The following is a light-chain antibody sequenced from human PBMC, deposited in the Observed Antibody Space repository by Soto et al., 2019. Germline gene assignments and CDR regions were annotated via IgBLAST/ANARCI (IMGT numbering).Light chain of an antibody. Sequence: EIVLTQSPATLSLSPGERATLSCRASQSVSSYLAWYRQKPGQAPRLLIYDASNRATGIPARFSGSGSGTDFTLTISSLEPEDFALYYCQQRRSWPITFGQGTRLEIK. CDR2: DAS. CDR3: QQRRSWPIT. CDR1: QSVSSY. J-gene: IGKJ5*01. V-gene: IGKV3-11*01.